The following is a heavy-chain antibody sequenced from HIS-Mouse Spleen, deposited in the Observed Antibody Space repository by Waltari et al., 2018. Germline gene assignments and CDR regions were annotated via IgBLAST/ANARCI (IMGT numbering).Heavy chain of an antibody. J-gene: IGHJ3*02. Sequence: EVQLVEIGGGLIQHGGSLRFSWAASGFNVSRNYISWVRQAPGKGLVWVSVIYSGGSTYYADSVKGRFTISRDNSKNTLYLQMNSLRAEDTAVYYCARVGATGAFDIWGQGTMVTVSS. D-gene: IGHD1-26*01. CDR2: IYSGGST. CDR3: ARVGATGAFDI. V-gene: IGHV3-53*02. CDR1: GFNVSRNY.